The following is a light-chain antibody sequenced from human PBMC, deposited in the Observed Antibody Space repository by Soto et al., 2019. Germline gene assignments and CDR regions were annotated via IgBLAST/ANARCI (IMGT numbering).Light chain of an antibody. CDR2: GAS. V-gene: IGKV3-11*01. Sequence: EIVMTQSPATLSVSPGERATLSCRASQSVSSDLAWYHQKPGQAPRLLIYGASTRATGIPARFGGSGSGTDFTLTISSLEPEDFAVYYCQQRSNWLTFGGGTKVDIK. J-gene: IGKJ4*01. CDR3: QQRSNWLT. CDR1: QSVSSD.